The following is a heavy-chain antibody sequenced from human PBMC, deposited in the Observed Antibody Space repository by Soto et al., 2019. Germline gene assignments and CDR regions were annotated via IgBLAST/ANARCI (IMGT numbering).Heavy chain of an antibody. V-gene: IGHV1-18*01. Sequence: ASVKVSCKASGYTFTSYGISWVRQAPGQGLEWMGWISAYNGNTNYAQKLQGRATMTTDTSTSTAYMELRSLRSDDTAVYYCARDRHGSYDFWSGPEPAFDIWGQGTMVTVSS. D-gene: IGHD3-3*01. CDR2: ISAYNGNT. CDR3: ARDRHGSYDFWSGPEPAFDI. CDR1: GYTFTSYG. J-gene: IGHJ3*02.